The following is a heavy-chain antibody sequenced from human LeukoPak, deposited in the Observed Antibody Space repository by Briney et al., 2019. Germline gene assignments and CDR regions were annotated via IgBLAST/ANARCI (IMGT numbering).Heavy chain of an antibody. J-gene: IGHJ3*02. CDR3: ARVGDDYSSSSGTFDI. CDR1: GDSVSSNSAA. D-gene: IGHD6-6*01. Sequence: SQTLSLTCSISGDSVSSNSAAWNWIRQSPSRGLEWLGRTYYRSKRYYDYAVSVKSRIIITPDTSRNQFSLQLNSVTPEDTAVYYCARVGDDYSSSSGTFDIWGQGTMVTVSS. CDR2: TYYRSKRYY. V-gene: IGHV6-1*01.